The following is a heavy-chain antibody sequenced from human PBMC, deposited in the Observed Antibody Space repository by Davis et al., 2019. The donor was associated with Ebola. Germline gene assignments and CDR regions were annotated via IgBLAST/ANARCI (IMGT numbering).Heavy chain of an antibody. D-gene: IGHD5-24*01. J-gene: IGHJ2*01. V-gene: IGHV4-59*01. CDR2: IYYSGST. CDR1: GGSISSYY. CDR3: ARDKGTWLQVGWYFDL. Sequence: SETLSLTCTVSGGSISSYYWSWIRQPPGKGLEWIGYIYYSGSTNYNPSLKSRVTISVDTSKNQFSLKLSSVTAADTGVYYCARDKGTWLQVGWYFDLWGRGTLVTVSS.